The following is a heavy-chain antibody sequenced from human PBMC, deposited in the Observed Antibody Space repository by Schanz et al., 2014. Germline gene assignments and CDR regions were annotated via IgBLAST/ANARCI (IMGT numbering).Heavy chain of an antibody. D-gene: IGHD3-10*01. J-gene: IGHJ3*02. CDR3: AKGRFGELSAFDI. CDR2: VSSSSSYT. CDR1: GFTFSSYS. V-gene: IGHV3-48*01. Sequence: EVKLLESGGTLVRPGGSLRLSCAASGFTFSSYSMNWVRQAPGKGLEWVSYVSSSSSYTHYADSVKGRFTISRDNAKNTLYLQMNSLRAEDTAVYYCAKGRFGELSAFDIWGQGTMDTVSP.